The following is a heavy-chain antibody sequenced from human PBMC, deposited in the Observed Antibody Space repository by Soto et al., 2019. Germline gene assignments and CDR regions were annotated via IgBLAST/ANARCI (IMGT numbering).Heavy chain of an antibody. Sequence: GGSLRLSCAASGFTFSSYAMHWVRQAPGKGLEWVAVISYDGSNKYYADSVKGRFTISRDNSKNTLYLQMNSLRAEDTAVYYCARDVLVTISLCYYYGMDVWGQGTTVTVSS. CDR3: ARDVLVTISLCYYYGMDV. D-gene: IGHD5-12*01. CDR1: GFTFSSYA. V-gene: IGHV3-30-3*01. CDR2: ISYDGSNK. J-gene: IGHJ6*02.